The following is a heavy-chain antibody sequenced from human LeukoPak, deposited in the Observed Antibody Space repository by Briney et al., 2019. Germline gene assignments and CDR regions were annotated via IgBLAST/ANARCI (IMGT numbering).Heavy chain of an antibody. CDR3: ARDQIYYGSGSYYEYDFYYYGMDV. J-gene: IGHJ6*02. Sequence: GGSLRLSCAASGFTFGTYVIHWVRQAPGKGLEWVAVAFYDGSNRYYADSVKGRFTISRDNSKNTLYLQMNSLRAEDTAVYYCARDQIYYGSGSYYEYDFYYYGMDVWGQGTTVTVSS. D-gene: IGHD3-10*01. V-gene: IGHV3-30*04. CDR1: GFTFGTYV. CDR2: AFYDGSNR.